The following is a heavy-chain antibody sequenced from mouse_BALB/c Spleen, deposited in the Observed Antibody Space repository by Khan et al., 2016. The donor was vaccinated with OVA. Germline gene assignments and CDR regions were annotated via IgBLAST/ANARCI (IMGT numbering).Heavy chain of an antibody. CDR3: LTLYGNPFAF. V-gene: IGHV14-3*02. J-gene: IGHJ3*01. Sequence: VQLQQSGAELVKPGASVKLSCSASGFNIKDTYIHWMKQRPEQGLEWIGRIDPPNDDAKYGPKFQAKATLTADTSSNTAYLQLSSLTSEDTAVFSGLTLYGNPFAFWGQGTLVSVSA. D-gene: IGHD2-1*01. CDR2: IDPPNDDA. CDR1: GFNIKDTY.